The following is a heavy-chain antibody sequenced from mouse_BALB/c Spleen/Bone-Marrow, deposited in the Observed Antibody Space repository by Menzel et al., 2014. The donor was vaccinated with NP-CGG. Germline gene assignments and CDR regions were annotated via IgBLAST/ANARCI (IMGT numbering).Heavy chain of an antibody. CDR3: ARVTGTDWYFDV. CDR2: IWAGGST. Sequence: QVQLKQSGPGLVAPSQSLSITCTVSGFSLTSYGVHWVRQPPGKGLEWLGVIWAGGSTNYNSALMSRLSISKDNSKSQVFIKMNSLQTDDTAMYYCARVTGTDWYFDVWGAGTTVTVSS. CDR1: GFSLTSYG. V-gene: IGHV2-9*02. J-gene: IGHJ1*01. D-gene: IGHD4-1*01.